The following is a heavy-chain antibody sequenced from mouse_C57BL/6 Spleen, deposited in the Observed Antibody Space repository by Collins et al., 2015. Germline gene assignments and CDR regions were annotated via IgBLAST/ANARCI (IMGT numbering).Heavy chain of an antibody. CDR1: GYTFTSYW. CDR2: IYPGSGST. Sequence: QVQLQQPGAELVKPGASVKMSCKASGYTFTSYWITWVKQRPRQGLEWIGDIYPGSGSTNYNEKFKSKATLTVDTSSSTAYMQLSSLTSEDSAVYYCARNDYSNLAWFAYWGQGTLVTVSA. CDR3: ARNDYSNLAWFAY. V-gene: IGHV1-55*01. J-gene: IGHJ3*01. D-gene: IGHD2-5*01.